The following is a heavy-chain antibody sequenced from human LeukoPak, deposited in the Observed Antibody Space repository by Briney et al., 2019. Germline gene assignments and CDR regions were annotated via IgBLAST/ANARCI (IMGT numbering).Heavy chain of an antibody. J-gene: IGHJ6*02. Sequence: SETLSLTCTVSGGSISSYYWSWIRQPPGKGLEWIGYIYYSGSTNYNPSLKSRVTISVDTSKNQFSLKLSSVTAADTAVYYCARHSHTYYYGMDVWSQGTTVTVSS. CDR3: ARHSHTYYYGMDV. CDR1: GGSISSYY. V-gene: IGHV4-59*08. CDR2: IYYSGST.